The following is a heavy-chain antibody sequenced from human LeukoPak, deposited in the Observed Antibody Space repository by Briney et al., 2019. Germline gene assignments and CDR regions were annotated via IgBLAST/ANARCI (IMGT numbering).Heavy chain of an antibody. V-gene: IGHV4-38-2*01. Sequence: SETLSLTCAVSGYSISSGYYWGWIRQPPGKGLEWIGSIYHSGSTYYNPSLKSRVTISVDTSKNQFSLKLSSVTAADTAIYYCARASFNVVFGNWFDPWGQGTLVTVSS. CDR1: GYSISSGYY. D-gene: IGHD2-8*01. CDR2: IYHSGST. J-gene: IGHJ5*02. CDR3: ARASFNVVFGNWFDP.